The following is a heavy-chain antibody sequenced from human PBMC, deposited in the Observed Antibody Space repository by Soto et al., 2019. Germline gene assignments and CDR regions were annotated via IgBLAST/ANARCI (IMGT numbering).Heavy chain of an antibody. V-gene: IGHV3-23*01. D-gene: IGHD1-1*01. J-gene: IGHJ6*02. Sequence: PGGSLRLSCEDSGFTFSEYVMNWVRRGPGKGLEWVSTIGRGDDKYYADSVKGRFTISRDNSKNTLYLQMNSLRAEDTAVYYCAKDARPGGMDVWGQGTTVTVSS. CDR3: AKDARPGGMDV. CDR2: IGRGDDK. CDR1: GFTFSEYV.